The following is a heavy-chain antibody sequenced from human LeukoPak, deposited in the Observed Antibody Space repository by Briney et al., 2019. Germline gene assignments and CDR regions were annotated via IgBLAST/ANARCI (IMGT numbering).Heavy chain of an antibody. V-gene: IGHV3-43D*03. CDR1: GFTFDDYA. CDR2: ISWDGGST. D-gene: IGHD6-25*01. J-gene: IGHJ6*03. Sequence: PGGSLRLSCAASGFTFDDYAMHWVRQAPGKGLEWVSLISWDGGSTYYADSVKGRFTISRDNSKNSLYLQMNSLRAEDTALYYCAKDSSGYYYYMDVWGKGTTVTVSS. CDR3: AKDSSGYYYYMDV.